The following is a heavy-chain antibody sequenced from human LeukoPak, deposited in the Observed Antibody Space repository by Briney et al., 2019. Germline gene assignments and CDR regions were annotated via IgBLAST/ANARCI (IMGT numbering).Heavy chain of an antibody. J-gene: IGHJ4*02. CDR1: GGSFSGYY. CDR3: ARSRYYYDSSGYLDY. D-gene: IGHD3-22*01. V-gene: IGHV4-34*01. Sequence: PSETLSLTCAVYGGSFSGYYWSWIRQPPGKGLEWIGEINHSGSTNYNPSLKGRVTISVDTSKNQFSLKLSSVTAADTAVYYCARSRYYYDSSGYLDYWGQGTLVTVSS. CDR2: INHSGST.